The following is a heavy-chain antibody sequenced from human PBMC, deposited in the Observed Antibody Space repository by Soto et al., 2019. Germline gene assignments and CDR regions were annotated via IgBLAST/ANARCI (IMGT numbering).Heavy chain of an antibody. V-gene: IGHV4-38-2*02. J-gene: IGHJ4*02. CDR1: GYSMKTGYY. CDR3: VRDGGATLDY. Sequence: SETLSLTCDVSGYSMKTGYYWGWIRQPPGKGLEWIGSMYHSGRTYNNPPLKSRVTISIDTSKNQLSLRLSSVTAADTALYYCVRDGGATLDYWGQGTRVTVSS. D-gene: IGHD1-26*01. CDR2: MYHSGRT.